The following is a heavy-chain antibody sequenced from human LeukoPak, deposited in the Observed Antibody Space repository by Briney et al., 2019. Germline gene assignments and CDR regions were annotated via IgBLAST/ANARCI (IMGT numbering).Heavy chain of an antibody. CDR1: GFTFSSYG. J-gene: IGHJ5*01. CDR3: ARGTLEHCSGASCYPLDS. V-gene: IGHV3-30*03. CDR2: ISYDGSNK. Sequence: PGRSLRLSCAASGFTFSSYGMHWVRQAPGKGLEWVAVISYDGSNKYYADSVKGRFTISRDNSKNTLYLQMNSLRAEDTAVYYCARGTLEHCSGASCYPLDSWGQGTLVTVSS. D-gene: IGHD2-15*01.